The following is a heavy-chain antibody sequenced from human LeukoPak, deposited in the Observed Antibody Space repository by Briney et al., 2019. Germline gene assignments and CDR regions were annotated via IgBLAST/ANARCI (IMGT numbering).Heavy chain of an antibody. J-gene: IGHJ5*02. CDR2: INPHSGDT. D-gene: IGHD1-1*01. CDR1: GYAFTGYY. Sequence: ASVKVSCKASGYAFTGYYIHWVRQAPGQGLEWMGWINPHSGDTNYAQKFQGRVTMTRDTSISTAYMELNILSSDDTAVYSCARQTGTTAKEVNWFDPWGQGTLVTVSS. V-gene: IGHV1-2*02. CDR3: ARQTGTTAKEVNWFDP.